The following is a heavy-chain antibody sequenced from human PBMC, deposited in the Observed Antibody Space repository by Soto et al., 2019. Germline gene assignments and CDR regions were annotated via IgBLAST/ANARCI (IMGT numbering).Heavy chain of an antibody. J-gene: IGHJ4*02. CDR1: GGTFSSYT. Sequence: QVQLVQSGAEVKKPGSSVKVSCKASGGTFSSYTISWVRQAPGQGLEWMGRIIPILGIANYAQKFQGRVTITADKSTSTAYRELSSLRSEDTAVYSCASPGIAVAARQPFDYWGQGTMVTVSS. CDR3: ASPGIAVAARQPFDY. CDR2: IIPILGIA. V-gene: IGHV1-69*02. D-gene: IGHD6-19*01.